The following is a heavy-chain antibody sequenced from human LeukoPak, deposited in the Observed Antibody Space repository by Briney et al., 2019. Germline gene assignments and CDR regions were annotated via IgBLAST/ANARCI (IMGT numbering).Heavy chain of an antibody. Sequence: RPGGSLRLSCAASGFTFDDYGMSWVRQAPGKGLEWVSGINWNGGSTGYADSVKGRFTISRDNAKNSLYLQMNSLRAEDTAVYYCAREWGDIVLMVYALTPGMDVWGQGTTVTVSS. D-gene: IGHD2-8*01. V-gene: IGHV3-20*04. J-gene: IGHJ6*02. CDR2: INWNGGST. CDR1: GFTFDDYG. CDR3: AREWGDIVLMVYALTPGMDV.